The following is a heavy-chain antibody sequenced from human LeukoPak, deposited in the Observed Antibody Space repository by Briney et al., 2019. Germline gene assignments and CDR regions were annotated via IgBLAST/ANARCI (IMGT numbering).Heavy chain of an antibody. Sequence: GGSVRLSCAASGFTFSSYGMHWLRQAPGKGVAWVAFIRYDGSNKYYADSVKGRFTISRDNSKNSLYLQMNSLRAEDTAVYYCARSMTTVTTFDYWGQGTLVTVSS. CDR1: GFTFSSYG. J-gene: IGHJ4*02. D-gene: IGHD4-17*01. V-gene: IGHV3-30*02. CDR3: ARSMTTVTTFDY. CDR2: IRYDGSNK.